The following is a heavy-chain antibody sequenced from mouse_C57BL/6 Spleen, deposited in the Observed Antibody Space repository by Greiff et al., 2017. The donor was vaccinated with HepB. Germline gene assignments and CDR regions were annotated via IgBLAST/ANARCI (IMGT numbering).Heavy chain of an antibody. D-gene: IGHD1-1*01. V-gene: IGHV1-4*01. CDR2: INPSSGYT. CDR1: GYTFTSYT. CDR3: ARVDYYGSSGMAY. J-gene: IGHJ4*01. Sequence: VQLQQSGAELARPGASVKMSCKASGYTFTSYTMHWVNQRPGQGLEWIGYINPSSGYTKYNQKFKDKATLTADKSSSTAYMQLSSLTSEDSAVSYCARVDYYGSSGMAYWGQGTSVTVSS.